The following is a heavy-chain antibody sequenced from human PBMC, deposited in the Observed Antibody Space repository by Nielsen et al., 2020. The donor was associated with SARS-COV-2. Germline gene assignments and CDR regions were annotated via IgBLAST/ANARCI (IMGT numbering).Heavy chain of an antibody. Sequence: SETLSLTCTVSGGSISSGVYYWSWIRQLPGKGLEWIGYSYYSGSAHYNPSLRSRVTIAVDTSKNQFSLNLSSVTAADTAVYYCARVSGRGYGESWGQGTLVTVSS. CDR2: SYYSGSA. V-gene: IGHV4-30-4*08. CDR1: GGSISSGVYY. D-gene: IGHD4-17*01. J-gene: IGHJ5*02. CDR3: ARVSGRGYGES.